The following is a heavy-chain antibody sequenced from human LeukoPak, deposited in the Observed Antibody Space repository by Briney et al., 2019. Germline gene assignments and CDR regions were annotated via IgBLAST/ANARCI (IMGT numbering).Heavy chain of an antibody. D-gene: IGHD6-13*01. Sequence: PGGSLRLSCAASGFTISSYAMSWVRQAPGKGLEWVSVISGGGHNSYYADSVRGRFTISRDNSKNTVYLQMNSLRVEDAAVYYCAKDRSSWYYPFDYWGQGSLVTVSS. CDR3: AKDRSSWYYPFDY. CDR1: GFTISSYA. V-gene: IGHV3-23*01. J-gene: IGHJ4*02. CDR2: ISGGGHNS.